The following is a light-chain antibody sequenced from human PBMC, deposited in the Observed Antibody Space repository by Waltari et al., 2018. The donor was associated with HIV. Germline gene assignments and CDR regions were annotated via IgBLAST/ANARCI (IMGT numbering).Light chain of an antibody. CDR2: EVS. Sequence: QSALTQPRSLSGSPGPSVTIPCTGTSSDVGSYYYVSWYQHHPGKAPNLILYEVSERPSGVPDRFSGSKSGNTASLTISGLQAEDEADYYCCSYAGTYTFVVFGGGTKLTVL. J-gene: IGLJ2*01. CDR3: CSYAGTYTFVV. V-gene: IGLV2-11*01. CDR1: SSDVGSYYY.